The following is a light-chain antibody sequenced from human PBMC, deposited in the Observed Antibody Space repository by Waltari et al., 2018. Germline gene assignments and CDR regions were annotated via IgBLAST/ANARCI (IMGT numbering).Light chain of an antibody. CDR1: SSDIGNYNY. J-gene: IGLJ1*01. Sequence: QSALAQPASVSGSPGQSIAISCNGTSSDIGNYNYVPWYQQHPGNSPKLILYEVSDRPSGVSRRFSGSKSGNKATLTISGLQADDEADYYCSSYTNRATLRVFGTGTKVTVL. CDR3: SSYTNRATLRV. V-gene: IGLV2-14*01. CDR2: EVS.